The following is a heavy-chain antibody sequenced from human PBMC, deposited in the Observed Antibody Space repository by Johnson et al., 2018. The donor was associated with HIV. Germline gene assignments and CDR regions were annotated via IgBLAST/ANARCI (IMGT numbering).Heavy chain of an antibody. J-gene: IGHJ3*02. CDR3: TTDDEAFDI. CDR1: GFTVSSNY. Sequence: QVQLVESGGGLVQPGGSLRLSCAASGFTVSSNYMSWVRQAPGTGLEWVAVISYDGSNKYYADSVKGRFTISRDNSKNTLYLQMNSLKTEDTAVYYCTTDDEAFDIWGQGTMVTVSS. V-gene: IGHV3-30*03. CDR2: ISYDGSNK.